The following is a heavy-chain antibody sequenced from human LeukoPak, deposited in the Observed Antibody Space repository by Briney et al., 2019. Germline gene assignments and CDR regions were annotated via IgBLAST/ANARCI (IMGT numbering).Heavy chain of an antibody. Sequence: GASVKVSCKASGYTFTGYYMHWVRQAPGQGLEWMGWINPNSGGTNYAQKFQGRVTMTRDTSISTAYMELSRLRSDDTAVYYCARDMVRGANVDYYFDYWGQGTLVTVSS. J-gene: IGHJ4*02. CDR2: INPNSGGT. D-gene: IGHD3-10*01. V-gene: IGHV1-2*02. CDR1: GYTFTGYY. CDR3: ARDMVRGANVDYYFDY.